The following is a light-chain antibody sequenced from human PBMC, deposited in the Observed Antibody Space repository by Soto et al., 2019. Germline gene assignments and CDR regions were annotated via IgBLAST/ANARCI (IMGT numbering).Light chain of an antibody. J-gene: IGKJ1*01. V-gene: IGKV1-5*01. CDR2: DAS. Sequence: DIQMTQSPSTLSASVGDRVAIARRASQSISSWLAWYQQKQGKAPKILIYDASSLESGVPSRFSGSGSGTEFTLPLSRLQPDDFETYYCQHYNSYSEAFGQGTKVDIK. CDR3: QHYNSYSEA. CDR1: QSISSW.